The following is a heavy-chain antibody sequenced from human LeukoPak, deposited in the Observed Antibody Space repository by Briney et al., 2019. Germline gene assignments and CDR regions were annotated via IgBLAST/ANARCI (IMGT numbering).Heavy chain of an antibody. CDR2: ISSTGTTR. Sequence: GGSLRLSCAPSGFTFGDYYMTWIRQAPRKGLEWVAYISSTGTTRQYADSLKGRFTISRDNAKTLLYLQMNSLRAEETAVYFCVRACSGGTCLDPWGQGTLVTVSS. D-gene: IGHD2-15*01. CDR1: GFTFGDYY. CDR3: VRACSGGTCLDP. J-gene: IGHJ5*02. V-gene: IGHV3-11*01.